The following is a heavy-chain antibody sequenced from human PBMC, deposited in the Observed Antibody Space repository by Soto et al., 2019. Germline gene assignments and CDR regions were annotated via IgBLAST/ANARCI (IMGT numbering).Heavy chain of an antibody. Sequence: ASVKVSCKASGYTFTSDGIGWERQAPGQGLEWMGWISAYNGNTNYAQKLQGRVTMTTDTSTSTAYMELRSLRSDDTAVYYCARDPSINYYFDYWGQGTLVTVSS. D-gene: IGHD5-12*01. V-gene: IGHV1-18*01. CDR1: GYTFTSDG. J-gene: IGHJ4*02. CDR3: ARDPSINYYFDY. CDR2: ISAYNGNT.